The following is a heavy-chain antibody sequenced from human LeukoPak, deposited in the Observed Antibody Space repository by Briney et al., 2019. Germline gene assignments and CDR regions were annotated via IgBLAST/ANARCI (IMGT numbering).Heavy chain of an antibody. J-gene: IGHJ3*02. CDR3: ARDQAYYYDSSGYSFGDAFDI. Sequence: SETLSLTCTVSGGSISSSSYYWGWIRQPPGKGLEWIGSIYYSGSTYYNPSLKSQVTISVDTSKNQFSLKLSSVTAADTAVYYCARDQAYYYDSSGYSFGDAFDIWGQGTMVTVSS. CDR2: IYYSGST. V-gene: IGHV4-39*07. CDR1: GGSISSSSYY. D-gene: IGHD3-22*01.